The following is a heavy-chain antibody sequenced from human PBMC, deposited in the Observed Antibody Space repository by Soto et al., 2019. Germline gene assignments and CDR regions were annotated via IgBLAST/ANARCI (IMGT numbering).Heavy chain of an antibody. D-gene: IGHD6-13*01. CDR1: GGSISSGGYY. CDR2: IYYSGST. J-gene: IGHJ4*02. CDR3: ARDCRAAAGTIDY. V-gene: IGHV4-31*03. Sequence: SETLSLTCTVSGGSISSGGYYWSWIRQHPGKGLEWIGYIYYSGSTYYNPSLKSRVTISVDTSKNQFSLKLSSVTAADTAVYYCARDCRAAAGTIDYWGQGTLVTVS.